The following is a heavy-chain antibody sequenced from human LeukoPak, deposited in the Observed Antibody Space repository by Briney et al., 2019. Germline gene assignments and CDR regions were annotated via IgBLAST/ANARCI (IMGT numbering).Heavy chain of an antibody. V-gene: IGHV4-61*08. J-gene: IGHJ4*02. CDR2: ISDIGST. Sequence: SQTLSLTCTVSGDSISSGDYYWSWIRQPPGKGLEWIGYISDIGSTDYNPSLKSRVTISADTSRDQFSLKLSSVTAADTAVYYCASRKLGNDYWGQGILVTVTS. CDR3: ASRKLGNDY. CDR1: GDSISSGDYY. D-gene: IGHD7-27*01.